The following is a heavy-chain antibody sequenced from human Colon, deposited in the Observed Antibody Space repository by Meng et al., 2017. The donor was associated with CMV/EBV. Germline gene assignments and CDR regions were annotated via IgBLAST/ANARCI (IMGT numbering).Heavy chain of an antibody. CDR1: GFTVSSNY. D-gene: IGHD6-13*01. CDR2: IYSGGDT. Sequence: GESLKISCVVSGFTVSSNYINWIRQAPGRGLEWVSLIYSGGDTYYSDSVKGRFTISKDNSKNTVYLQMNGLSLEDTAVYYCAKYYSSRLIHLDYWGQGTLVTVSS. CDR3: AKYYSSRLIHLDY. J-gene: IGHJ4*02. V-gene: IGHV3-53*01.